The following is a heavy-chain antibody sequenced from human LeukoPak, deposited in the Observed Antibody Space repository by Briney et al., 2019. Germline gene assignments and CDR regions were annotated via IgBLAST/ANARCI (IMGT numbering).Heavy chain of an antibody. D-gene: IGHD5-12*01. CDR1: GGSINNDDYS. V-gene: IGHV4-30-2*01. Sequence: SQTLSLTCAVSGGSINNDDYSWSWIRQPPGKGLEWIGYIYHTGSTYYNPSHKSRVTMSVDRSKNQFSLNLSSVTAADTAVYYCARALSSGYDFSYFDYWGQGTLVTVSS. CDR2: IYHTGST. J-gene: IGHJ4*02. CDR3: ARALSSGYDFSYFDY.